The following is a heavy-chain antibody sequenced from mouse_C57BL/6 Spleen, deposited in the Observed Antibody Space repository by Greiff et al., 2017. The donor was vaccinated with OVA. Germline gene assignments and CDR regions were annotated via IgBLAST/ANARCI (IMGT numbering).Heavy chain of an antibody. J-gene: IGHJ2*01. CDR3: ARNGVTTWYYFDY. CDR2: IWSGGST. V-gene: IGHV2-2*01. Sequence: VQGVESGPGLVQPSQSLSITCTVSGFSLTSYGVHWVRQSPGKGLEWLGVIWSGGSTDYNAAFISRLSISKDNSKSQVFFKMNSLQADDTAIYYCARNGVTTWYYFDYWGQGTTLTVSS. CDR1: GFSLTSYG. D-gene: IGHD2-2*01.